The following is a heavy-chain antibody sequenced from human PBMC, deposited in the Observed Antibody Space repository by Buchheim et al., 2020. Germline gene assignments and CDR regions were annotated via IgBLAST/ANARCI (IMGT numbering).Heavy chain of an antibody. Sequence: QVQLQESGPGLVKPSETLSLTCTVSGGSISSSNWNWIRQPPRMGLEWIGRVSHTGSTTYNPSLKSRVTISIDSSKTQFSLQLTSVTPADTAMYYCARTTMIRGISTLFDNWGQGT. CDR1: GGSISSSN. CDR3: ARTTMIRGISTLFDN. J-gene: IGHJ4*02. V-gene: IGHV4-59*01. D-gene: IGHD3-10*01. CDR2: VSHTGST.